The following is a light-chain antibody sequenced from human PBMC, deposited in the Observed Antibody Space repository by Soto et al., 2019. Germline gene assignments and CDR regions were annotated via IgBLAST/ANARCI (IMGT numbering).Light chain of an antibody. CDR2: DVS. J-gene: IGLJ2*01. CDR1: NSDIGGYNY. Sequence: QSVLTQPASVSGCPGQSITISCTGTNSDIGGYNYVSWYQQHPGKAPKLMIYDVSNRPSGVSNRFSGSKSGNTASLTISGLQAEDEADYYCGSYTSSSTVVFGGGTKLTVL. CDR3: GSYTSSSTVV. V-gene: IGLV2-14*01.